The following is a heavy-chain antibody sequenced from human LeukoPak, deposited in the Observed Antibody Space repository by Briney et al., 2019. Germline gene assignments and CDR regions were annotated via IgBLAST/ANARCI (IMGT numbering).Heavy chain of an antibody. Sequence: PSETLSLTCTVSGDSISSGGYYWSWIRQHPGKGLEWIGYIYHSGSTHYNSSLKSRVTISVDMSKNQFSLKLSSVTAADTAVYYCARLRYLDWLPRWFDSWGQGTLVTVSS. V-gene: IGHV4-31*03. D-gene: IGHD3-9*01. CDR3: ARLRYLDWLPRWFDS. CDR1: GDSISSGGYY. CDR2: IYHSGST. J-gene: IGHJ5*01.